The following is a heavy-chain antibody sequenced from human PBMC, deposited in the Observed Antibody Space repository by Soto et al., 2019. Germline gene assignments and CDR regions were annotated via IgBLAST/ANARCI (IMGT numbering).Heavy chain of an antibody. J-gene: IGHJ4*02. V-gene: IGHV4-59*08. CDR2: IYYSGST. D-gene: IGHD1-1*01. Sequence: QVQLQESGLGLVKPSETLSLTCTVSGGSISSYYWSWIRQPPGKGLESIGYIYYSGSTNYNPSLQSRATISVDTSKNQFSLKLSSVTAADTAVYYCARRYGYSFDYWGQGTLVTVSS. CDR3: ARRYGYSFDY. CDR1: GGSISSYY.